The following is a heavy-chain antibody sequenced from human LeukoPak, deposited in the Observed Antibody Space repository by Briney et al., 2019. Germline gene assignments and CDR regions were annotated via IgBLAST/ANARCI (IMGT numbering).Heavy chain of an antibody. J-gene: IGHJ4*02. CDR2: ISGSGGRT. Sequence: GGSLRLSCAASGFIFRSYAMSWVRLAPGKGLEWISVISGSGGRTDYADSVKGRFTISRDNSKNTLYLQMNSLRAEDTAVYYCAKTALAVAGIVPVESALDYWGQGTLVTVSS. V-gene: IGHV3-23*01. CDR3: AKTALAVAGIVPVESALDY. CDR1: GFIFRSYA. D-gene: IGHD6-19*01.